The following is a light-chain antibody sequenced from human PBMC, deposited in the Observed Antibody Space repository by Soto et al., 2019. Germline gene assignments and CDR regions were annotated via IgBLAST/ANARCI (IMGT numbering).Light chain of an antibody. J-gene: IGKJ4*01. CDR3: QQADSFPLT. V-gene: IGKV1-12*01. CDR2: AAS. CDR1: QGISSW. Sequence: DIQITHCQDSLSAFALYRVTIPCGASQGISSWLAWYQQKPGKAPKLLIYAASSLESGVPSRFSGSGSGTDFTLTINSLQPEDFATYYCQQADSFPLTFGGGTKVDI.